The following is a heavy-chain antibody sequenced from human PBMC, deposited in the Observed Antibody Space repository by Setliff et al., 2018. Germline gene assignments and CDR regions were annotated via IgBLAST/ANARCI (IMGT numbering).Heavy chain of an antibody. V-gene: IGHV4-39*01. CDR2: IYNTGNT. CDR1: GGALTSSSYL. CDR3: ARHPLRWYDAFDV. J-gene: IGHJ3*01. D-gene: IGHD4-17*01. Sequence: SETLSLTCTVSGGALTSSSYLWGWIRQTPGKGLEWIGSIYNTGNTYYNPSLKGRVTISVDTSRKQFSLKVTSLTAADTAVYFCARHPLRWYDAFDVWGQGTKVTVSS.